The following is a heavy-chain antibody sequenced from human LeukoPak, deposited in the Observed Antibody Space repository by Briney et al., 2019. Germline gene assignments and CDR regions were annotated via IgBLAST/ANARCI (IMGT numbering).Heavy chain of an antibody. CDR2: ISSNGGST. V-gene: IGHV3-64*01. CDR3: ARSLVVGDAFDI. Sequence: GGSLRLSCAASGFTFSSYSMNWVRQAPGKGLEYVSAISSNGGSTYYANSVKGRFTISRDNSKNTLYLQMGSLRAEDMAVYYCARSLVVGDAFDIWGQGTMVTVSS. D-gene: IGHD3-22*01. CDR1: GFTFSSYS. J-gene: IGHJ3*02.